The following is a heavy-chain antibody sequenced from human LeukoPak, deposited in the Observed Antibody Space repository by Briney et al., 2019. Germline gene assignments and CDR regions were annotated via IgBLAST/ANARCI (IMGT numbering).Heavy chain of an antibody. V-gene: IGHV3-21*01. CDR1: GFTFSSYG. J-gene: IGHJ4*02. CDR3: ARDLIYDSSGYDDY. CDR2: ITSSTTYI. Sequence: PGGSLRLSCAASGFTFSSYGMNWVRQAPGKGLEWVSSITSSTTYIYYADSVKGRFTISRDNAKNSLYLQMNSLRAEDTAVYYCARDLIYDSSGYDDYWGQGTLVTVSS. D-gene: IGHD3-22*01.